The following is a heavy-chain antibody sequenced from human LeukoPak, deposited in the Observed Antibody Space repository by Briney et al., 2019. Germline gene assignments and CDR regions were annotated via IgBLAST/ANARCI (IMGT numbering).Heavy chain of an antibody. Sequence: PGGSLRLSCAASGFTFSSYSMNWVRQAPGKGLEWVSYISSSSSTIYYADSVKGRFTISRDNAKNSLYLQMNSLRAEDTAVYYCARDPSLLWFGELDYWGQGTLVTVSS. V-gene: IGHV3-48*01. CDR1: GFTFSSYS. CDR2: ISSSSSTI. J-gene: IGHJ4*02. CDR3: ARDPSLLWFGELDY. D-gene: IGHD3-10*01.